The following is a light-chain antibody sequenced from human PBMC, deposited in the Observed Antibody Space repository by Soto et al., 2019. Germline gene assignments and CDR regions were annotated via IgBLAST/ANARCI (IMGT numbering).Light chain of an antibody. Sequence: QSALTQPASVSGSPGQSITISCTGTSSDVGNYNDVSWYQQHPGKAPKLIIYEGSKRPSGISDRFSGSKSGNTASLTISGLQAEDEADYYCCSYAGSFRYVFGSGTKVTV. CDR2: EGS. CDR3: CSYAGSFRYV. V-gene: IGLV2-23*01. CDR1: SSDVGNYND. J-gene: IGLJ1*01.